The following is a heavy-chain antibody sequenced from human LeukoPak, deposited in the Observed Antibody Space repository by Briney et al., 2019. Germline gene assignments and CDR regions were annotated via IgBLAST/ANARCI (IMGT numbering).Heavy chain of an antibody. V-gene: IGHV3-74*01. CDR3: ARGGDSLDY. CDR1: GFPFSSYW. D-gene: IGHD3-10*01. CDR2: IKSDGSST. Sequence: GSLSLSCAASGFPFSSYWMHWVRQPPGKGLVWVSRIKSDGSSTSYADSVKGLFTISRDNAKNTLYLQMNSLRAEDTAMYYCARGGDSLDYWGQGTLVTVSS. J-gene: IGHJ4*02.